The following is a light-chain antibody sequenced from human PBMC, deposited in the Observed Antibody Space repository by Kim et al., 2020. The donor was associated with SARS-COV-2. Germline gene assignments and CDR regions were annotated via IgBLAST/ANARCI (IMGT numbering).Light chain of an antibody. CDR1: SLRIYY. J-gene: IGLJ2*01. CDR3: NSRDSSSYRVP. Sequence: SSELTQDPAVSVALGQTVRITCQGDSLRIYYASWYQQKPGQAPVLVMHGKNTRPSGIPDRFSGSSSGDTASLTITGAQAEDEADYYCNSRDSSSYRVPFGGGTKLTVL. CDR2: GKN. V-gene: IGLV3-19*01.